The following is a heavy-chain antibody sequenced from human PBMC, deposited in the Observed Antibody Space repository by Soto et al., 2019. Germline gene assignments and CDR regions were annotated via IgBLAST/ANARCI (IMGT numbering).Heavy chain of an antibody. CDR2: IIPIFGTA. D-gene: IGHD4-17*01. V-gene: IGHV1-69*01. Sequence: QVQLVQSGAEVKKPGSSVKVSCKASGGTFSSYAISWVRQAPGQGLEWMGGIIPIFGTANYAQKFQGRVRITAYESTSTAYMELSSLRSEDTAVYYCARELHDYGESWFFDYWGQGTLVGVSS. CDR1: GGTFSSYA. CDR3: ARELHDYGESWFFDY. J-gene: IGHJ4*02.